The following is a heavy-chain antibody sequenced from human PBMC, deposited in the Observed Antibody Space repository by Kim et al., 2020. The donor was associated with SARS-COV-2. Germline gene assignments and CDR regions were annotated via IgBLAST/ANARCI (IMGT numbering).Heavy chain of an antibody. D-gene: IGHD5-12*01. J-gene: IGHJ4*02. CDR3: AREDGYSGYDRVY. Sequence: PVKVSCKASGGTFSSYAISWVRQAPGQGLEWMGGIIPIFGTANYAQKFQGRVTITADESTSTAYMELSSLRSEDTAVYYCAREDGYSGYDRVYWGQGTLVTVSS. CDR2: IIPIFGTA. V-gene: IGHV1-69*13. CDR1: GGTFSSYA.